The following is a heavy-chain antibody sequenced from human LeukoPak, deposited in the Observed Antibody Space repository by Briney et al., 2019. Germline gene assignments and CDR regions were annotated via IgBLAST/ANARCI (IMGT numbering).Heavy chain of an antibody. CDR1: GGSISSAGYY. CDR3: ARHSGYSSSWYSFDY. J-gene: IGHJ4*02. D-gene: IGHD6-13*01. Sequence: PSETLSLTCPVSGGSISSAGYYWSWIRQHPGKGLEWIGYIYYSGSTNYNPSLKSRVTISVDTSKNQFSLKLSSVTAADTAVYYCARHSGYSSSWYSFDYWGQGTLVTVSS. CDR2: IYYSGST. V-gene: IGHV4-61*08.